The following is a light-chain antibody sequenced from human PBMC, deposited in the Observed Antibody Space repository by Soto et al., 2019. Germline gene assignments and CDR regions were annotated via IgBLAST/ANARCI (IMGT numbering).Light chain of an antibody. CDR3: ASWDDNPSANYV. CDR2: RNN. CDR1: SSNIGSNY. J-gene: IGLJ1*01. V-gene: IGLV1-47*01. Sequence: QSVLTQPPSASGTPGQRVTISCSGSSSNIGSNYVYWYQQLPGTAPKLLIYRNNQRPSGVPDRFSGSKSGTSASLAISGLRSEDEADYYCASWDDNPSANYVFGTGTK.